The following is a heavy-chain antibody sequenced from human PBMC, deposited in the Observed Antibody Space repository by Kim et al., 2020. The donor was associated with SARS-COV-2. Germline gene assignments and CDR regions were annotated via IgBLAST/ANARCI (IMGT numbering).Heavy chain of an antibody. D-gene: IGHD2-15*01. Sequence: GGSLRLSCAASGFTFSSYSMNWVRQAPGKGLEWVSYISSSSSTIYYADSVKGRFTISRDNAKNSLYLQMNSLRDEDTAVYYCARDRPPPYCSGGSCYSLDAFDIWGQGTMVTVSS. CDR2: ISSSSSTI. CDR1: GFTFSSYS. CDR3: ARDRPPPYCSGGSCYSLDAFDI. J-gene: IGHJ3*02. V-gene: IGHV3-48*02.